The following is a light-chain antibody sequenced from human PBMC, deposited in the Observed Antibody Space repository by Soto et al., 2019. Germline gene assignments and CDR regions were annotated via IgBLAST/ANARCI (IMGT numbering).Light chain of an antibody. CDR2: AES. CDR1: QSISSY. CDR3: QKSYSTTIT. J-gene: IGKJ5*01. Sequence: DIQMTQSPSSLSASVGDIVTITCRASQSISSYLNWYQQKPGKAPKILIYAESSLQSGVPSRFSGSGSGTDLNLTISSLQPEDFATYYCQKSYSTTITCGQGTRLEIK. V-gene: IGKV1-39*01.